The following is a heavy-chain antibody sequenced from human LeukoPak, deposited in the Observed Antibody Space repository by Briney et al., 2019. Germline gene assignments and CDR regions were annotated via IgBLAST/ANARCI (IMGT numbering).Heavy chain of an antibody. V-gene: IGHV4-30-2*01. CDR2: IYHSGST. CDR3: AREIGSGSYHWFDP. CDR1: GGSISSGGYY. D-gene: IGHD1-26*01. J-gene: IGHJ5*02. Sequence: SETLSLTCTVSGGSISSGGYYWSWIRQPPGKGLEWIGYIYHSGSTYYNPSLKSRVTISVDRSKNQFSLKLSSVTAADTAVYYCAREIGSGSYHWFDPWGQGILVTVSS.